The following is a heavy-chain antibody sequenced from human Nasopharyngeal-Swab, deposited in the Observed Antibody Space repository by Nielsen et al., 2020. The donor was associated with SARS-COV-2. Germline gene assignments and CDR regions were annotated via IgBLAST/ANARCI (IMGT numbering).Heavy chain of an antibody. Sequence: SETLCLTCTVSGGSISSSSYYWGWIRQPPGKGLEWIGSIYYSGSTYYNPSLKSRVTISVDTSKNQFSLKLSSVTAADTAVYYCVGSSWYGDYYYYYGMDVWGQGTTVTVSS. CDR2: IYYSGST. CDR3: VGSSWYGDYYYYYGMDV. CDR1: GGSISSSSYY. D-gene: IGHD6-13*01. V-gene: IGHV4-39*07. J-gene: IGHJ6*02.